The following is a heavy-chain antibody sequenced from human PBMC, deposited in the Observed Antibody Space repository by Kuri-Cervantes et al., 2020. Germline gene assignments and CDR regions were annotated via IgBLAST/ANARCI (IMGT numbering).Heavy chain of an antibody. Sequence: GESLKISCAASGFTFSSYGMHWVGQAPGKGLEWVAFIRYDGSNEYYADSVKGRFTVSRDNSKSTLYLQMNSLRDEDSAVYYCAKDSPLTGNYVDLDYWGLGALVTVSS. J-gene: IGHJ4*02. CDR1: GFTFSSYG. D-gene: IGHD7-27*01. CDR3: AKDSPLTGNYVDLDY. CDR2: IRYDGSNE. V-gene: IGHV3-30*02.